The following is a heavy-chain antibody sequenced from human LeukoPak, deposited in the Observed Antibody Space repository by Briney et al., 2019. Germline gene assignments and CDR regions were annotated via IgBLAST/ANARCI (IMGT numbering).Heavy chain of an antibody. V-gene: IGHV3-74*01. Sequence: GGSLRLSCAASVFTFSSYWMHWVRQAPGKGLVWVSRINSDGSSAIYADSVKGRFTFSRDNAKNTLYLQMNSLRAEDTAVYYCVRDKFGTLIYGSSCFDSWGQGTLVTVSS. CDR1: VFTFSSYW. CDR3: VRDKFGTLIYGSSCFDS. CDR2: INSDGSSA. J-gene: IGHJ4*02. D-gene: IGHD6-6*01.